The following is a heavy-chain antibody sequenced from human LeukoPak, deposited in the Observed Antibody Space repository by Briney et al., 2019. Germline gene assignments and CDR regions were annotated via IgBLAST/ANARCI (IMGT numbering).Heavy chain of an antibody. Sequence: GGFLRLSCAASGFTFDDYAMHWVRQAPGKGLEWVSLISGDGGSTYYADSVKGRFTISRDNSKNSLYLQMNSLRTEDTALYYCAKDNFATYYYDSSGYRHLRYFDYWGQGTLVTVSS. V-gene: IGHV3-43*02. CDR2: ISGDGGST. CDR1: GFTFDDYA. J-gene: IGHJ4*02. CDR3: AKDNFATYYYDSSGYRHLRYFDY. D-gene: IGHD3-22*01.